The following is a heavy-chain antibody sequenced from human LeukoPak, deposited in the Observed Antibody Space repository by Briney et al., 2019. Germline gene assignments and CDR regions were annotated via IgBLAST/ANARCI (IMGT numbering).Heavy chain of an antibody. CDR1: GGSFSGYY. D-gene: IGHD3-10*01. CDR3: ARDSPHIISGAFDI. J-gene: IGHJ3*02. CDR2: INHSGST. V-gene: IGHV4-34*01. Sequence: SETLSLTCAVYGGSFSGYYWSWIRQPPGKGLEWIGEINHSGSTYYNPSLKSRVTISVDTSKNQFSLKLSSVTAADTAVYYCARDSPHIISGAFDIWGQGTMVTVSS.